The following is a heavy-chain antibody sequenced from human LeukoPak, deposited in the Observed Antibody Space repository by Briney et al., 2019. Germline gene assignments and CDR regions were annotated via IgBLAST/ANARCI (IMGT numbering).Heavy chain of an antibody. V-gene: IGHV3-43*02. CDR2: MSGYGGST. J-gene: IGHJ3*02. Sequence: GTLRLSRASSGFALDDYVMHAVRQAPGTDLEGVSLMSGYGGSTYYADSVKGRFTISRDNSKNSLSLKMNCLRTEDTAVYYCAKYIRGGGCNCGFDIWGQGTMVTVSS. CDR1: GFALDDYV. D-gene: IGHD2-21*01. CDR3: AKYIRGGGCNCGFDI.